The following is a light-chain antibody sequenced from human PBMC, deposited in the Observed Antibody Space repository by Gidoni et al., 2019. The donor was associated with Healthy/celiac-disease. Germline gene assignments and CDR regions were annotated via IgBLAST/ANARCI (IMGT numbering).Light chain of an antibody. Sequence: ELVMTQSPATLSVSPGERATLPCRASQSVSSNLAWYQQKPGQAPRLLIYGASTRATGIPARFSGSGSGTEFTLTISSLQSEEFAVYYCQQYNNWPPGTFGQXTKVEIK. CDR1: QSVSSN. CDR3: QQYNNWPPGT. J-gene: IGKJ1*01. CDR2: GAS. V-gene: IGKV3-15*01.